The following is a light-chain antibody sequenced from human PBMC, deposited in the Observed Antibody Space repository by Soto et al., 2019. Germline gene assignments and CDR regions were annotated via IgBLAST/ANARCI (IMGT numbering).Light chain of an antibody. CDR3: QQYGSSPLT. CDR2: GSF. Sequence: EIVLTQSPGTLSLSPGERATLSCRASQSLSSTYLAWYQQKPGQAPRLLIYGSFSRATGIPGRFSGSGSGTDFTLTISRLEPEDFAVYYCQQYGSSPLTFGGGTKVDIK. J-gene: IGKJ4*01. V-gene: IGKV3-20*01. CDR1: QSLSSTY.